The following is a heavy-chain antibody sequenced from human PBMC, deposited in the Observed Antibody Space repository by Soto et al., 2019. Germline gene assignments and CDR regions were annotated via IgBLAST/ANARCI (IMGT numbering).Heavy chain of an antibody. CDR2: IKYDGSDK. J-gene: IGHJ4*02. Sequence: PGGSLRLSCVASGFTFETYWMSWVRQAPGKGLEWVANIKYDGSDKYYLDSVKGRFTISRENAKNSLYLQMNSLRAEDTGVYYCVTVAESGNYPAPRGGELCRYWGQGTQVTVSS. CDR1: GFTFETYW. CDR3: VTVAESGNYPAPRGGELCRY. D-gene: IGHD4-4*01. V-gene: IGHV3-7*01.